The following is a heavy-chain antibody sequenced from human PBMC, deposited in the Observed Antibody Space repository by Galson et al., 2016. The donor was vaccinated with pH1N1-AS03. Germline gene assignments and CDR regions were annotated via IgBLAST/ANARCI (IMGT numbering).Heavy chain of an antibody. J-gene: IGHJ4*02. D-gene: IGHD2-21*02. CDR1: GFSLASTDVN. CDR3: ARDCNMRIDY. V-gene: IGHV2-5*01. CDR2: IRWNSDK. Sequence: PALVNPTQTLTLTCTVSGFSLASTDVNVAWIRQPPGKALEWLALIRWNSDKHYSPSLKNRLTVTKDTSKNQVVLTMTNLDLVDTATYFCARDCNMRIDYWCQGTLVTVSS.